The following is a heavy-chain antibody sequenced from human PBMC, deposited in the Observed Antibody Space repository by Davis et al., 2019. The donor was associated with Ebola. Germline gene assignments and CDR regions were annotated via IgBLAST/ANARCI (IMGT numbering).Heavy chain of an antibody. D-gene: IGHD3-3*01. CDR3: ARTPRYDSNWYFDL. J-gene: IGHJ2*01. CDR2: ISYDGSNK. Sequence: GGSLRLSCAASGLTFSSYAMHWVRQAPGKGLEWVAVISYDGSNKHCADSVKGRFTISRDNSKNTLYLQVNSLSTEDTAVYFCARTPRYDSNWYFDLWGRGTLVTVSS. V-gene: IGHV3-30*04. CDR1: GLTFSSYA.